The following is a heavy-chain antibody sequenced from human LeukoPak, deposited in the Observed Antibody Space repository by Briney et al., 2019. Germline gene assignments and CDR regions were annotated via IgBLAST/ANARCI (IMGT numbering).Heavy chain of an antibody. J-gene: IGHJ6*03. Sequence: GGSLRLSCAASGFTVSSYYMSWVRQAPGKGLEWVSVIYSGGTIYYADSVKGRFTISRDNAKNSLYLQMNSLRAEDTAVYYCARVDNWNYVYYYYYYYMDVWGKGTTVTVSS. CDR3: ARVDNWNYVYYYYYYYMDV. CDR2: IYSGGTI. CDR1: GFTVSSYY. D-gene: IGHD1-7*01. V-gene: IGHV3-53*01.